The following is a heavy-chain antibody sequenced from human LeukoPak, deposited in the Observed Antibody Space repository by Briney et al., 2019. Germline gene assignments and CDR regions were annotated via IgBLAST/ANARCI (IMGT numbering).Heavy chain of an antibody. V-gene: IGHV4-59*01. CDR2: IYYSGST. CDR1: GGSISSYY. Sequence: PSETLSLTCTVSGGSISSYYWSWIRQPPGKGLEWIGYIYYSGSTNYNPSLKSRVTISVDTSKNQFSLKLSSVTAADTAVYYCTYSSSPSGGNFDYWGRGTRVTVSS. CDR3: TYSSSPSGGNFDY. D-gene: IGHD6-6*01. J-gene: IGHJ4*02.